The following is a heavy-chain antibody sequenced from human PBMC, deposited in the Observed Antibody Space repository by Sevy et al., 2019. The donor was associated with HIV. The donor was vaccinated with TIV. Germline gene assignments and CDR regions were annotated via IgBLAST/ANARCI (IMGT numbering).Heavy chain of an antibody. V-gene: IGHV3-11*01. J-gene: IGHJ4*02. Sequence: GGSLRLSCAASGFTFSDYYMSWIRQAPGKGLEWVSYISSSGSTIYYADSVKGRFTISRDNAKNSLYLQMNSLRAEDTAVYYCARDPHPDHETGKQDYWGQGTLVTVSS. CDR2: ISSSGSTI. CDR3: ARDPHPDHETGKQDY. D-gene: IGHD1-1*01. CDR1: GFTFSDYY.